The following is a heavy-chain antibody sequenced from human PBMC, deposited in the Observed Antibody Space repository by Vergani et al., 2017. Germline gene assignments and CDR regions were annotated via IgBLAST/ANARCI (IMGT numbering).Heavy chain of an antibody. CDR3: ARSLVAGKGGY. D-gene: IGHD6-19*01. Sequence: QVQLVESGGGVVQPGGSLRLSCAASGFTFSSYGMHWVRQAPGKGLEWVAFIRYDGSNKYYADSVRGRFTISRDNAKNSLYLEMNSLRVEDTAVYFCARSLVAGKGGYWGQGTRVAVSS. CDR2: IRYDGSNK. V-gene: IGHV3-30*02. CDR1: GFTFSSYG. J-gene: IGHJ4*02.